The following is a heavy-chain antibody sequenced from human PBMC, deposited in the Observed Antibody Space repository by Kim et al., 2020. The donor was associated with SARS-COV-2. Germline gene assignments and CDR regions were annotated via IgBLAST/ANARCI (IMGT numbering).Heavy chain of an antibody. CDR2: IHSSGST. V-gene: IGHV4-4*07. CDR1: GGSIIYY. J-gene: IGHJ5*02. Sequence: SETLSLTCTVSGGSIIYYWSWIRQPAGKGLEWIGRIHSSGSTNYNPSLKGRVTMSVDTAKNQLSLKLNSVTAADTAVYFCAKSSPLPSYGSDYKYFDLWGQGTLVTVSS. CDR3: AKSSPLPSYGSDYKYFDL. D-gene: IGHD4-17*01.